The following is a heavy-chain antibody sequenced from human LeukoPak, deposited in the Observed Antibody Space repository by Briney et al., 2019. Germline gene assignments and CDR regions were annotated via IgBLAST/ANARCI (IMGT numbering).Heavy chain of an antibody. CDR2: IHSDGRNK. D-gene: IGHD6-13*01. V-gene: IGHV3-30*02. J-gene: IGHJ6*03. Sequence: GGSLRLSCAASGFTFNNYGMHWVRQAPGKGLEWVAFIHSDGRNKYYADSVKGRFTISRDNSKNTLYLQMNSLRAEDTAVYYCARDRAAGTGRYYYYYMDVWGKGTTVTISS. CDR1: GFTFNNYG. CDR3: ARDRAAGTGRYYYYYMDV.